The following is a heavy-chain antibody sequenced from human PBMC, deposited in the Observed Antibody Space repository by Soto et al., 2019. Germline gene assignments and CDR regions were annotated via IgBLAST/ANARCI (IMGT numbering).Heavy chain of an antibody. CDR1: GGSISNYY. Sequence: PSETLSLTCTVSGGSISNYYWSWIRQPPGRGLEWIGHIFHSGSTNYNPSLKSRVTISVDTSKNQFSLKLSSVTAADTAVYYCARSGSYCALSAFDIWGQGTRVTAS. D-gene: IGHD1-26*01. J-gene: IGHJ3*02. CDR3: ARSGSYCALSAFDI. V-gene: IGHV4-59*01. CDR2: IFHSGST.